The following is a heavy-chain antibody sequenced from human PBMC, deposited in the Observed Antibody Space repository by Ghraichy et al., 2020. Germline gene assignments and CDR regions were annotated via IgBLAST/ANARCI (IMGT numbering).Heavy chain of an antibody. V-gene: IGHV3-7*01. D-gene: IGHD3-3*01. J-gene: IGHJ6*03. Sequence: GESLNISCAASGFTFSSSWMSWVRQAPGKGLEWVSNIKQDGSEKSYVDSVKGRFTISRDNAKSSLFLQMNSLRAEDTAVYYCARDPRPLRFLEWYYYMDVCGKGTTITVSS. CDR2: IKQDGSEK. CDR3: ARDPRPLRFLEWYYYMDV. CDR1: GFTFSSSW.